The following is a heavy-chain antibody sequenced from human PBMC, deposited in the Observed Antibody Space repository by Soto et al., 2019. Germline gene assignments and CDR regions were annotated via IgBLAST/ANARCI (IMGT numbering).Heavy chain of an antibody. CDR2: IGTAGDT. V-gene: IGHV3-13*01. D-gene: IGHD2-15*01. J-gene: IGHJ6*02. CDR3: ARGVPYCSGGSCYPNYYGMDV. CDR1: GFTFSSYD. Sequence: PGGSLRLSCAASGFTFSSYDMHWVRQATGKGLEWVSAIGTAGDTYYPGSVKGRFTISRENAKNSLYLQMNSLRAGDTAVYYCARGVPYCSGGSCYPNYYGMDVWGQGTTVTVSS.